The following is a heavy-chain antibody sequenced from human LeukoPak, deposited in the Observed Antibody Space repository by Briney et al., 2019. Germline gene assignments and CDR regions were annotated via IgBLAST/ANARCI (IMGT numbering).Heavy chain of an antibody. J-gene: IGHJ4*01. Sequence: GGSLRLSCAASGFTFSSYAMNWVRQAPGKGLEWVSSISMGGSYIYFADSLKGRFTISRDNAKKSLYLQMNNLRAADTAVYYCARGTVAVPWDWGQGTLVIVSS. CDR1: GFTFSSYA. CDR2: ISMGGSYI. CDR3: ARGTVAVPWD. V-gene: IGHV3-21*01. D-gene: IGHD1-26*01.